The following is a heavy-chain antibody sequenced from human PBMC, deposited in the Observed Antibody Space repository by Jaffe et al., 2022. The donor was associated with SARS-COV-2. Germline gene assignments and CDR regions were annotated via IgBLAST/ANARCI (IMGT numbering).Heavy chain of an antibody. CDR3: ARDVGRAWNYPDL. Sequence: VQLVESGGGVVQPGTSLRLSCEASGFIFSYYGMHWVRQAPGKGLEWLAVISYNGNNEFHADSVQGRLTISRDNSKNTVFLQLNTLRDEDTAVYYCARDVGRAWNYPDLWGQGTLVTVSS. CDR2: ISYNGNNE. D-gene: IGHD1-7*01. J-gene: IGHJ4*02. CDR1: GFIFSYYG. V-gene: IGHV3-30*03.